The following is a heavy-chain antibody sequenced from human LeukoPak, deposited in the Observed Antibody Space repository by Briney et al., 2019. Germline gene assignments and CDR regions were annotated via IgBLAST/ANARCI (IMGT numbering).Heavy chain of an antibody. CDR3: ARTSAHSGSGSYYNTDY. CDR2: IIPISGIP. Sequence: SVKVSCKASGGTFSSYTISWVRQAPGQGLEWMGRIIPISGIPNYAQKFQGRVTITADKSTSTAYMELSSLRSEDTAVYYCARTSAHSGSGSYYNTDYWGQGTLVTISS. D-gene: IGHD3-10*01. CDR1: GGTFSSYT. V-gene: IGHV1-69*02. J-gene: IGHJ4*02.